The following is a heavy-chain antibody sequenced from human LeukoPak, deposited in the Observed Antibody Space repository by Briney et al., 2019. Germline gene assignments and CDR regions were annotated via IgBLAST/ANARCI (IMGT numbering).Heavy chain of an antibody. CDR1: GFTFSSYW. D-gene: IGHD3-22*01. J-gene: IGHJ4*02. CDR3: ARADYDSSGYYADY. Sequence: GGSLRLSCAASGFTFSSYWMHWVRQAPGKGLVWVSRINTDGSSTSYADSVKGRFTISRDNAKNTLYLQMNSLRAEDTAVYYCARADYDSSGYYADYWGQGTLVTVSS. V-gene: IGHV3-74*01. CDR2: INTDGSST.